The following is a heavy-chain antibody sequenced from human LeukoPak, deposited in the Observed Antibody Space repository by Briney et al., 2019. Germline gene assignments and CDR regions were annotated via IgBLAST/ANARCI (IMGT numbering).Heavy chain of an antibody. Sequence: GALRLSCAASGFTFSTYAMHWVRQAPGKGLEWVSSISSGSTYIYYADSVKGRFTSSRDNAKNSLYLQMNSLRAEDTAVYFCAREEQSGGLDFWGQGTLVTVSS. J-gene: IGHJ4*02. V-gene: IGHV3-21*01. D-gene: IGHD3-16*01. CDR3: AREEQSGGLDF. CDR2: ISSGSTYI. CDR1: GFTFSTYA.